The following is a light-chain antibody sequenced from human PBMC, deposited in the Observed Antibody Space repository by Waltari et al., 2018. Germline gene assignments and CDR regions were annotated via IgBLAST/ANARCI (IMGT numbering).Light chain of an antibody. CDR1: QSISTY. J-gene: IGKJ5*01. CDR2: AAS. CDR3: QQSYSTPPIT. V-gene: IGKV1-39*01. Sequence: DIQMTQSPSSLSASVGDTVSITCRASQSISTYLNWYQKKPGKAPKLLIYAASSLQSGVPSRFSGSGSGTDFTLTISSLQPEDFATYYCQQSYSTPPITFGQGTRLEIK.